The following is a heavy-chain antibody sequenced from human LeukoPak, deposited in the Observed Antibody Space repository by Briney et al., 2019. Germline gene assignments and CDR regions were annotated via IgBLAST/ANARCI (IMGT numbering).Heavy chain of an antibody. J-gene: IGHJ3*02. Sequence: GGSLRLSCAASGFTFSSYAMSWVRQAPGEGLEWVSAISGSGGSTYYADSVKGRFTISRDNAKNTLSLQMNSLRAEDTAVYYCTRQQLDAFDIWGPGTMVTVSS. D-gene: IGHD6-13*01. CDR2: ISGSGGST. V-gene: IGHV3-23*01. CDR3: TRQQLDAFDI. CDR1: GFTFSSYA.